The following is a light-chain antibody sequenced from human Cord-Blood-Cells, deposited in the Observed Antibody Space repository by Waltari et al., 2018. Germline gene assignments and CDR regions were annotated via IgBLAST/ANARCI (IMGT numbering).Light chain of an antibody. CDR1: QSLLHSNGYNY. J-gene: IGKJ1*01. CDR3: MQALQTPR. Sequence: DIVMTQSPLSLPVTPGEPSSISCRSSQSLLHSNGYNYLDWYLQKPGQSPQFLIYLGSNRASGVPDRFSGSGSGTDFTLKISRVEAEDVGVYYCMQALQTPRFGQGTKVEIK. CDR2: LGS. V-gene: IGKV2-28*01.